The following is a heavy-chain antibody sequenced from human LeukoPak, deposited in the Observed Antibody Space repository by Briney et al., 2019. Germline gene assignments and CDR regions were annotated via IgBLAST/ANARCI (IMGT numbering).Heavy chain of an antibody. CDR2: IYTSGST. Sequence: SETLSLTCTVSGGSISSGSYYWSWIRQPAGKGLEWIGRIYTSGSTNYNPSLKSRVTISVDTSKNQFSLKPSYVTAADTAVYYCARAQVVVVTGFDAFDIWGQGTMVTVSS. CDR1: GGSISSGSYY. CDR3: ARAQVVVVTGFDAFDI. J-gene: IGHJ3*02. V-gene: IGHV4-61*02. D-gene: IGHD2-21*02.